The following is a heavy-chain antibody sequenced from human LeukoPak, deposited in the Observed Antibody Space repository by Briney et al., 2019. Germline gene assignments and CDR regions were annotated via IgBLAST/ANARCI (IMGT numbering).Heavy chain of an antibody. V-gene: IGHV4-39*02. D-gene: IGHD5-12*01. Sequence: SETLSLTCTVSGGSISNSGYYWGWIRQPPGKGLEWIGYMYYSGSTYYNPSLKSRVTISVDTSKNHFSLQLSSVTAADTAVYYCAGDVDIVADRIFDFWGQGTLVTVSS. CDR1: GGSISNSGYY. CDR2: MYYSGST. J-gene: IGHJ4*02. CDR3: AGDVDIVADRIFDF.